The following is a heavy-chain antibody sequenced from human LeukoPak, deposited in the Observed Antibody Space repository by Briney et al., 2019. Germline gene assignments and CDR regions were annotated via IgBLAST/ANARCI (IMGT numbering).Heavy chain of an antibody. J-gene: IGHJ3*02. V-gene: IGHV5-51*01. CDR2: IYSGDSDT. CDR3: ATNTMFRGIHAFDI. CDR1: GYSFTSYW. Sequence: GESLQISCKGSGYSFTSYWIGWVGQMPGKGREWMGIIYSGDSDTRYSPSFQGQVTISADNSISTAYLQWSRLKASDSAMYYCATNTMFRGIHAFDIWGQGTMVTVSS. D-gene: IGHD3-10*01.